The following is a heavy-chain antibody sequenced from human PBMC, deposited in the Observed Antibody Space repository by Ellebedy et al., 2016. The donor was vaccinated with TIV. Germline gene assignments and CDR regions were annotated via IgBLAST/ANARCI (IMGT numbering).Heavy chain of an antibody. CDR1: DFTFSTHG. V-gene: IGHV3-64*02. CDR3: ARGVKTSGSHRPLDY. Sequence: PAGSLRLSCVVSDFTFSTHGIPRVRQAPGKDLDYVSTTRVDGRITYYGDSVKGRFTISRDNSKNTLFLQMGSLRAEDTAVYYCARGVKTSGSHRPLDYWGQGTLVIVSS. J-gene: IGHJ4*02. D-gene: IGHD3-10*01. CDR2: TRVDGRIT.